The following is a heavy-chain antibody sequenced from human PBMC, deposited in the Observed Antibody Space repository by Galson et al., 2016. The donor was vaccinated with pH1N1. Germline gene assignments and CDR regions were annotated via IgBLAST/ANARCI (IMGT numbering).Heavy chain of an antibody. V-gene: IGHV2-5*01. D-gene: IGHD2-15*01. CDR2: IYWNDDK. CDR1: GFSLSTGGVA. CDR3: AHRQGTPPHDNKGYHWVFDY. Sequence: PALVKPTQTLTLTCTFSGFSLSTGGVAVGWIRQPPGKALEWLALIYWNDDKRYSPSLESRLTITKDTPKNQVVLTMTNLDPVDQATYYCAHRQGTPPHDNKGYHWVFDYWGHGTRVTVSS. J-gene: IGHJ4*01.